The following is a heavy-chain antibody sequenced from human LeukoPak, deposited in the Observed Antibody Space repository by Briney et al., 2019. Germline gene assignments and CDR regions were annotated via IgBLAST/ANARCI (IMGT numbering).Heavy chain of an antibody. J-gene: IGHJ4*02. Sequence: SQTLSLTCTVSGGSISSGGYYWSWIRQHPGKGLEWIGYIYYGGSTYYNPSLKSRVTISVDTSKNQFSLKLSSVTAADTAVYYCASGYSYGHYFDYWGQGTLVTVSS. CDR3: ASGYSYGHYFDY. V-gene: IGHV4-31*03. CDR2: IYYGGST. D-gene: IGHD5-18*01. CDR1: GGSISSGGYY.